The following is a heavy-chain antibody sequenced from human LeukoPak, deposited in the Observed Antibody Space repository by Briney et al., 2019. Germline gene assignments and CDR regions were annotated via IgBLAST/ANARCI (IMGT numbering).Heavy chain of an antibody. Sequence: SETLSLTCAVYGGSFSGYYWSWIRQPPGKGLEWIGEINHGGSTNYNPSLKSRVTISVDTSKNQFSLKLSSVTAADTAVYYCAGPQGTPSDYWGQGTLVTVSS. J-gene: IGHJ4*02. V-gene: IGHV4-34*01. CDR2: INHGGST. CDR3: AGPQGTPSDY. CDR1: GGSFSGYY.